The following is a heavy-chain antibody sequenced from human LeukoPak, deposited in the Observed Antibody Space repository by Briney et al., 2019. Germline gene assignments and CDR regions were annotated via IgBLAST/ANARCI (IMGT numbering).Heavy chain of an antibody. CDR3: ARGLIAARPGFSYYYYMDV. Sequence: PGGSLRLSCAASGFTVSSNYMSWIRQPAGKGLEWIGRIYTSGSTNYNPSLKSRVTMSVDTSKNQFSLKLSSVTAADTAVYYCARGLIAARPGFSYYYYMDVWGKGTTVTVSS. J-gene: IGHJ6*03. CDR1: GFTVSSNY. D-gene: IGHD6-6*01. CDR2: IYTSGST. V-gene: IGHV4-4*07.